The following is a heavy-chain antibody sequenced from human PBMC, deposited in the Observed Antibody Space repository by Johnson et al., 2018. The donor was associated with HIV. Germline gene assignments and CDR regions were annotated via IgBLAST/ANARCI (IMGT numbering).Heavy chain of an antibody. CDR3: ARGLAADAFDI. CDR1: GFTFSNAW. CDR2: VKSKTDGGTI. V-gene: IGHV3-15*01. D-gene: IGHD6-13*01. J-gene: IGHJ3*02. Sequence: EVQLVESGGGSVKSGGSLRVSCAASGFTFSNAWMSWVRQAPGKGLEWVGRVKSKTDGGTIDYAAAVKGRFIISRDDSKNTLYLQMNSLRAEDTAVYYCARGLAADAFDIGGQGTMVTVSS.